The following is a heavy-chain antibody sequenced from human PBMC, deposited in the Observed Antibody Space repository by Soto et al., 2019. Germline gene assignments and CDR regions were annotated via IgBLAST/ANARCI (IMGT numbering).Heavy chain of an antibody. V-gene: IGHV3-7*03. D-gene: IGHD4-17*01. Sequence: EVQLVESGGGLVQPGGSLRLSCAASGFTFSSYWMSWVRQAPGKGLEWVANIKQDGSEKYYVDSVKGRFTISRDNAKNALYLKMNSLRAEATAVYYCARYTYGDFFDYWGQGTLVTVSS. CDR1: GFTFSSYW. CDR2: IKQDGSEK. CDR3: ARYTYGDFFDY. J-gene: IGHJ4*02.